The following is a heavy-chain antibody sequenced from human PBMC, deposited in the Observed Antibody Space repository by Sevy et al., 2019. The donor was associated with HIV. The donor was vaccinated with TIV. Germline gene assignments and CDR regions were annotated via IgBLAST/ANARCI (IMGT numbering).Heavy chain of an antibody. Sequence: GGSLRLSCAASGFPFNDHAMHWVRLVPGKGLEWVSGISWNSRNIGYADSVKGRFNISRDNTRHSVYLEMHSLRPEDTALYYCAKDINRGCDSVNCYSYYYYFYGLDVWGQGTTVTVSS. CDR2: ISWNSRNI. D-gene: IGHD2-21*02. J-gene: IGHJ6*02. V-gene: IGHV3-9*01. CDR3: AKDINRGCDSVNCYSYYYYFYGLDV. CDR1: GFPFNDHA.